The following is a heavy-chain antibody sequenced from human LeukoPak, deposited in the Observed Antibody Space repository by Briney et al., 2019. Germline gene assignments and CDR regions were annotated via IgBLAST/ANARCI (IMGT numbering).Heavy chain of an antibody. CDR2: ISSSSSTI. J-gene: IGHJ4*02. V-gene: IGHV3-48*01. Sequence: GSLRLSCAASGFTFSSYGMNWVRQAPGKGLEWVSYISSSSSTIYYADSVKGRFTISRDNAKNSLYLQMNSLRAEDTAVYYCAKDVGRYCSGGSCYSFDYWGQGTLVTVSS. CDR3: AKDVGRYCSGGSCYSFDY. D-gene: IGHD2-15*01. CDR1: GFTFSSYG.